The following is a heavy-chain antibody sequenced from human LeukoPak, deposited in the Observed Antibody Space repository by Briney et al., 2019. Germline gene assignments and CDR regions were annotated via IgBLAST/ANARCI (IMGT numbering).Heavy chain of an antibody. V-gene: IGHV4-59*11. CDR3: ANEWSAFDF. J-gene: IGHJ3*01. CDR1: GDSKSYHK. D-gene: IGHD3-3*01. Sequence: PSETLSLTCTVSGDSKSYHKWNWIRQSAGKGLEWIGYIYPSGRTNYNPSLKSRVTISVDTSKNQFSLQLRSVTAADTAVYYCANEWSAFDFWGQGTMVTVSS. CDR2: IYPSGRT.